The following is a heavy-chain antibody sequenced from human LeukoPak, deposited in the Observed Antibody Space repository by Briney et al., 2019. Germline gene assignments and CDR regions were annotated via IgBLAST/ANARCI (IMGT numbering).Heavy chain of an antibody. Sequence: GGSLRLSCAASGFSFSTYGIHWVRQAPGKGLEWVAFIWFDGSNKYYADSVKGRFTISRDNSKKTLYLQMNSLRAEDTAVYYCAKPTEYSSSWQLDYWGQGTLVAVSS. J-gene: IGHJ4*02. CDR3: AKPTEYSSSWQLDY. V-gene: IGHV3-30*02. CDR1: GFSFSTYG. D-gene: IGHD6-6*01. CDR2: IWFDGSNK.